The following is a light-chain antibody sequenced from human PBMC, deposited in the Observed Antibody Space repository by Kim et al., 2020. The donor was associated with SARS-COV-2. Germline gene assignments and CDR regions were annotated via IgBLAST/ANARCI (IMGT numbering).Light chain of an antibody. CDR1: KLGEKY. J-gene: IGLJ2*01. CDR2: QDN. Sequence: LSPGQTASITCSGDKLGEKYACWYQQKPGPSPVLVIYQDNNRPSGIPERFSGSNSGNTATLTISGTQAMDEADYYCQTWDSSTVVFGGGTQLTVL. CDR3: QTWDSSTVV. V-gene: IGLV3-1*01.